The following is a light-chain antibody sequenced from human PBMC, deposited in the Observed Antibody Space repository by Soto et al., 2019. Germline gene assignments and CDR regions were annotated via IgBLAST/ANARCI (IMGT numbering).Light chain of an antibody. Sequence: QSVLTQPASVSGSPGQSIAISCTGTSXDIGSHNHVSWYQQYPGKAPKLIIFEVNNRPSGVSDRFSGSKSGSTASLTISGLQAEDEADYYCNSLSAAGTSYVFGTGTKVTVL. V-gene: IGLV2-14*01. J-gene: IGLJ1*01. CDR2: EVN. CDR3: NSLSAAGTSYV. CDR1: SXDIGSHNH.